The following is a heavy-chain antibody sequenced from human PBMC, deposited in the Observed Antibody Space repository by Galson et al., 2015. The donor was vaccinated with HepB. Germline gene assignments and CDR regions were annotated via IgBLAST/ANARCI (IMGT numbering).Heavy chain of an antibody. Sequence: SVKVSCKASGYTFTSYGISWVRQAPGQGLEWMGWISAYNGNTNYAQKLQGRVTMTTDTSTSTAYMELRSLRSDDTAVYYCAREVSAVVPAANYFQHWGQGTLVTVSS. CDR3: AREVSAVVPAANYFQH. D-gene: IGHD2-2*01. V-gene: IGHV1-18*01. CDR2: ISAYNGNT. J-gene: IGHJ1*01. CDR1: GYTFTSYG.